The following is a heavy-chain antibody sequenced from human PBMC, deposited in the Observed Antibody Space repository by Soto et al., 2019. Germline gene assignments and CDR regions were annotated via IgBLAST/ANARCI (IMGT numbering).Heavy chain of an antibody. CDR3: AKDLGAGYCSGGSCPGEYYYYGMDV. Sequence: GGSLRLSCAASGFTFSSYAMSWVRQAPGKGLEWVSAISGSGGSTYYADSVKGQFTISRDNSKNTLYLQMNSLRAEDTAVYYCAKDLGAGYCSGGSCPGEYYYYGMDVWGQGTTVTVSS. V-gene: IGHV3-23*01. J-gene: IGHJ6*02. CDR1: GFTFSSYA. CDR2: ISGSGGST. D-gene: IGHD2-15*01.